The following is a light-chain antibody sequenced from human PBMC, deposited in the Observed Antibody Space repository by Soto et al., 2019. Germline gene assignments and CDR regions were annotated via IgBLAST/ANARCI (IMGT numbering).Light chain of an antibody. CDR3: QQSYISRIT. V-gene: IGKV1-39*01. CDR1: QSISSY. CDR2: AAS. J-gene: IGKJ5*01. Sequence: DIQMTQSPSSLSASVGDRVTITCRASQSISSYLNWYQQKPGKAPKLLIFAASSLQSGVPSRFSGSGSVTDFTLTVSSLQPEDFATYYCQQSYISRITFGLGTRLEIK.